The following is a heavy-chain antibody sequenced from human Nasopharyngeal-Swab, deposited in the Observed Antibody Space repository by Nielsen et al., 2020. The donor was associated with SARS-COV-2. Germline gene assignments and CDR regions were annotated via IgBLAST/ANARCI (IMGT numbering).Heavy chain of an antibody. CDR3: AKVKWDRQAPVDY. CDR1: GFTFSSYD. CDR2: ISHDGSNR. J-gene: IGHJ4*02. D-gene: IGHD1-26*01. V-gene: IGHV3-30*18. Sequence: LSLTCAASGFTFSSYDMHWVRQAPGKGLEWVAVISHDGSNRYYADSVKGRFTISRDNSKNTLYLQMNSLRDEDTAVYYCAKVKWDRQAPVDYWGQGTLVTVSS.